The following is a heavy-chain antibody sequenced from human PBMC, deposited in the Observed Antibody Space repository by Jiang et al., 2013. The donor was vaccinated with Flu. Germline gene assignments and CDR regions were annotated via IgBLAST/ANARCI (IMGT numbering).Heavy chain of an antibody. Sequence: LLKPSETLSLTCTVSGGSINRSSYYWGWIRQPPGKGLEWIGSIYYSGSTYYNPSLKSRVTISVDTSKNQFSLKLSSVTAADTAVYYCARDEYITGNYAFDIWGQGTMVTVSS. D-gene: IGHD1-20*01. V-gene: IGHV4-39*02. CDR1: GGSINRSSYY. CDR3: ARDEYITGNYAFDI. CDR2: IYYSGST. J-gene: IGHJ3*02.